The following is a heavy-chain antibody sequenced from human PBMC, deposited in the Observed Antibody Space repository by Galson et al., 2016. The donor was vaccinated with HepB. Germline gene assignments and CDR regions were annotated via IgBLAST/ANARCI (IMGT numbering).Heavy chain of an antibody. CDR1: GFTVSSNY. CDR3: ARDLIAAAGNYGMDV. J-gene: IGHJ6*02. Sequence: SLRLSCAASGFTVSSNYMNWVRQAPGKGLEWVSVIYRSGDTYYADSVKGRFTISRDNSENMVYLQMNSLRGEDTAVYYCARDLIAAAGNYGMDVWGLGTTVTVSS. D-gene: IGHD3-10*01. V-gene: IGHV3-53*01. CDR2: IYRSGDT.